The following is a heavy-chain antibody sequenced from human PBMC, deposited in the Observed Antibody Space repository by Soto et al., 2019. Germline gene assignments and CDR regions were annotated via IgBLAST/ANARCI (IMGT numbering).Heavy chain of an antibody. V-gene: IGHV4-4*09. J-gene: IGHJ6*02. D-gene: IGHD3-22*01. CDR3: AGVIIVNKYKGLDV. CDR2: IYDTGYT. Sequence: QVQLQESGPGLVKPSETLSLTCSVSGGINSHYWSWIRQAPGKGLGWIGYIYDTGYTKYHSALRSRIALSVDTSTSQFSLHLRSLTAADTAVYYCAGVIIVNKYKGLDVWGQGIRVTFSS. CDR1: GGINSHY.